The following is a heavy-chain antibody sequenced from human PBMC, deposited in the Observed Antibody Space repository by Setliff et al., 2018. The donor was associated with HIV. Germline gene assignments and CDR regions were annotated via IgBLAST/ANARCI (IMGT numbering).Heavy chain of an antibody. Sequence: PGGSLRLSCVASGFTFSRNVINWVRQAPGKGLEWVSGISESGANTYYADSVKGRFTISRDNSKNTLYLQMDSLKTEDTAVYYCTSRYYYDSFLESGWGQGTLVTVSS. J-gene: IGHJ4*02. D-gene: IGHD3-22*01. CDR2: ISESGANT. V-gene: IGHV3-23*01. CDR3: TSRYYYDSFLESG. CDR1: GFTFSRNV.